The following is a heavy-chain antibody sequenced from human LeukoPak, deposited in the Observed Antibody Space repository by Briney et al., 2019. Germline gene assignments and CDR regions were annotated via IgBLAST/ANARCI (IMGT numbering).Heavy chain of an antibody. CDR2: IKQDGSEK. CDR1: GLTFSSYW. J-gene: IGHJ4*02. Sequence: PGGSLRLSCAASGLTFSSYWMSWVRQAPGKGLEWVANIKQDGSEKNYVDSVKGRFTISRDNAKNSLYLQMDSLRAEDTAVYYCARDPPSRGTRYFDYWGQGTLVTVSS. D-gene: IGHD3-16*01. CDR3: ARDPPSRGTRYFDY. V-gene: IGHV3-7*01.